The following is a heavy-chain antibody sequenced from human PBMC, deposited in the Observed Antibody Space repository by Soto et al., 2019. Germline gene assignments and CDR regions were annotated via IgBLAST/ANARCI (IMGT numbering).Heavy chain of an antibody. CDR1: GFTFSSYS. CDR2: ISSSSSTI. CDR3: ARDPDYYDSSGYYPEYFQH. J-gene: IGHJ1*01. V-gene: IGHV3-48*02. D-gene: IGHD3-22*01. Sequence: GGSLRLSCAASGFTFSSYSMNWVRQAPGKGLEWVSYISSSSSTIYYADSVKGRFTISRDNAKNSLYLQMNSLRDEDTAVYYCARDPDYYDSSGYYPEYFQHWGQGTLVSVSS.